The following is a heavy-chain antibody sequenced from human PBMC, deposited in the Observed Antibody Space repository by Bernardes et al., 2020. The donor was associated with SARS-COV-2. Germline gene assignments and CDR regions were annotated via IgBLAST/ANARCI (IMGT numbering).Heavy chain of an antibody. CDR3: AKDFWSGSYCPGDY. Sequence: GGSLRLSCAASGFTFSSYAMHWVRQAPGKGLEWVAVISYDGSNKYYADSVKGRFTISRDNSKNTLYLQMNSLRAEDTAVYYCAKDFWSGSYCPGDYWGQGTLVTVSS. V-gene: IGHV3-30*01. CDR2: ISYDGSNK. J-gene: IGHJ4*02. D-gene: IGHD1-26*01. CDR1: GFTFSSYA.